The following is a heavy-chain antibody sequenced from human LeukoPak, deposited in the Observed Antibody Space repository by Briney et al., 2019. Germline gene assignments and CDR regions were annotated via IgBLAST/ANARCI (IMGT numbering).Heavy chain of an antibody. J-gene: IGHJ4*02. CDR1: GFTFSSYA. Sequence: GGSLRLSCAASGFTFSSYAMSWVRQAPGKGLEWVSAISGSGGSTYYADSVKGRFTLSRDNSKNTLYLQMNSLRAEDTAVYYCAKDLGDYVWGSHGYVDYWGQGTLVTVSS. D-gene: IGHD3-16*01. V-gene: IGHV3-23*01. CDR3: AKDLGDYVWGSHGYVDY. CDR2: ISGSGGST.